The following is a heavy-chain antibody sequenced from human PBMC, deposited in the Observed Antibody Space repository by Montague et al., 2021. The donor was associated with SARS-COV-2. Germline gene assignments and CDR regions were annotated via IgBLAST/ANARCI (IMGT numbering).Heavy chain of an antibody. J-gene: IGHJ6*03. CDR2: MNHGGST. CDR3: ARLRDGVVPSPILGVGPYYSYCYMDV. D-gene: IGHD3-10*01. CDR1: GTSFSGYY. V-gene: IGHV4-34*01. Sequence: SETLSLTCAVHGTSFSGYYWNWIRQPPGKGLEWIGEMNHGGSTKYSPSLKSRLTISADTSKNQFSLKLTSVAAADTAVYYCARLRDGVVPSPILGVGPYYSYCYMDVWGRGTTVTVSS.